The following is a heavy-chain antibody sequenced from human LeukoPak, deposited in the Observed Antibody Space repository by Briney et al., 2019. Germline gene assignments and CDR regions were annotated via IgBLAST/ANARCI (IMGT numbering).Heavy chain of an antibody. Sequence: ASVKVSCKASGGTFSSYAINWVRQAPGQGLEWMGRIIPIFGTANYAQKFQGRVTITTDESTSTAYMELSSLRSEDTAVDYCARGRRDGYNFRELYYWGQGTLVTVSS. V-gene: IGHV1-69*05. J-gene: IGHJ4*02. CDR3: ARGRRDGYNFRELYY. CDR1: GGTFSSYA. CDR2: IIPIFGTA. D-gene: IGHD5-24*01.